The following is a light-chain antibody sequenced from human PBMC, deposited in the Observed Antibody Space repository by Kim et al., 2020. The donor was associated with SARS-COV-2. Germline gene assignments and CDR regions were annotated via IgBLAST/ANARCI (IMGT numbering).Light chain of an antibody. CDR2: GAS. CDR3: QQYGDSLRT. Sequence: EIVLTQSPGTLSLSPGERATLSCRTSQSVSTSHLAWYQQKPGQSPRLLIYGASSRATGIPDRFSGSGSGTDFILTISRLEPEDFAVYYCQQYGDSLRTFGQGAKVDIK. CDR1: QSVSTSH. J-gene: IGKJ1*01. V-gene: IGKV3-20*01.